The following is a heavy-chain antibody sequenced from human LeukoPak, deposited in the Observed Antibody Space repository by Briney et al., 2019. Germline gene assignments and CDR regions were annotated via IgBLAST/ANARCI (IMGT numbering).Heavy chain of an antibody. Sequence: GESLKISCKGSGYSFTSYWIGWVRQMPGKGLEWMGIIYPGDSDTRYSPSFQGQVSFSADKSTTTAYLQWTSLKASDTAMYYCARQYSNRYFDIWGRGTLVTVSS. CDR1: GYSFTSYW. J-gene: IGHJ2*01. CDR2: IYPGDSDT. D-gene: IGHD4-11*01. V-gene: IGHV5-51*01. CDR3: ARQYSNRYFDI.